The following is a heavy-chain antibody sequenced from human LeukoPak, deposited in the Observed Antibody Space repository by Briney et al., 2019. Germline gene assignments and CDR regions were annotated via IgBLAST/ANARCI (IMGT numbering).Heavy chain of an antibody. Sequence: GGSLRLSCAASGFTFKNAWMNWVRQAPGKGLEWVGRIKSKTDGGTTDYAAPVKGRFTISRDDSKNTLYLQMNSLRAEDTAVYYCAKPLRYFDWLIDYWGQGTLVTVSS. CDR1: GFTFKNAW. D-gene: IGHD3-9*01. V-gene: IGHV3-15*01. CDR3: AKPLRYFDWLIDY. CDR2: IKSKTDGGTT. J-gene: IGHJ4*02.